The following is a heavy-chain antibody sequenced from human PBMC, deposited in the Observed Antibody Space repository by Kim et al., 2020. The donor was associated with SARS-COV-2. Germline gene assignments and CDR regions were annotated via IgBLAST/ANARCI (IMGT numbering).Heavy chain of an antibody. V-gene: IGHV3-30*04. D-gene: IGHD3-22*01. Sequence: GGSLRLSCAASGFTFSSYAMHWVRQAPGKGLEWVAVISYDGSNKYYADSVKGRFTISRDNSKNTLYLQMNSLRAEDTAVYYCARDSYYYDSSGYFHLYFDYWGQGTLVTVSS. J-gene: IGHJ4*02. CDR3: ARDSYYYDSSGYFHLYFDY. CDR2: ISYDGSNK. CDR1: GFTFSSYA.